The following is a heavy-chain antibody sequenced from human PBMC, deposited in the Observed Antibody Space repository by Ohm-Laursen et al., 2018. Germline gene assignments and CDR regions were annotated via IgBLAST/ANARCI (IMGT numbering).Heavy chain of an antibody. V-gene: IGHV3-11*01. Sequence: SLRLSCTASGFTFSDYHMSWIRQAPGKGLAWVSYISRSGSTIYYADSVKGRFTISRDNAKNSLYLQMNSLRAEDTAVYYCARVVVVVVAEDYGMDVWGQGTTVTVSS. CDR3: ARVVVVVVAEDYGMDV. CDR2: ISRSGSTI. CDR1: GFTFSDYH. J-gene: IGHJ6*02. D-gene: IGHD2-15*01.